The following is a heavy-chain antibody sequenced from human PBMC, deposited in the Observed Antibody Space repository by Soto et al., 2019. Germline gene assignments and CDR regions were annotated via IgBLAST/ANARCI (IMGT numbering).Heavy chain of an antibody. CDR1: GFTFEDYA. J-gene: IGHJ3*02. CDR3: AKDMVWVSVEGGVGGFDI. D-gene: IGHD2-8*01. CDR2: ISWNSGRI. V-gene: IGHV3-9*01. Sequence: EVQLVESGGGVEQPGRSLRLSCAASGFTFEDYAMYWVRQPPGKGLEWVSSISWNSGRIGYADSVKGRLTISRDNAENALYLKMTRLGTEDTALYCWAKDMVWVSVEGGVGGFDIWGQGTMVTVSS.